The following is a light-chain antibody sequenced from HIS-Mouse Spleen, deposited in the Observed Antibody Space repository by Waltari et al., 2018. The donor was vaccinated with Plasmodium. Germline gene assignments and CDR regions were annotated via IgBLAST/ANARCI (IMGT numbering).Light chain of an antibody. CDR1: QGIRND. V-gene: IGKV1-6*01. CDR2: AAS. Sequence: AIQMTQSPSSLSASVRDRVTITCRASQGIRNDLVWYQQNPGKAPKILISAASSLQSGVPSRFSGSGSGTDFTLTISSLQPEDFATYYCLQDYNYPYTFGQGTKLEIK. CDR3: LQDYNYPYT. J-gene: IGKJ2*01.